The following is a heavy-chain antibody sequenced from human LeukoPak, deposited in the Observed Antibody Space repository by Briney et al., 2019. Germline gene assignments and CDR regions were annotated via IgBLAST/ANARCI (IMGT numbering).Heavy chain of an antibody. Sequence: SVKVSCKASGGTFSSYAISWVRQAPGQGLEWMGGIIPIFGTANYAQKFQGRVTITADKSTSTAYMELSSLRSEDTAVYYCARSVASRDGYNYDYWGQGTLVTVSS. V-gene: IGHV1-69*06. D-gene: IGHD5-24*01. CDR1: GGTFSSYA. J-gene: IGHJ4*02. CDR3: ARSVASRDGYNYDY. CDR2: IIPIFGTA.